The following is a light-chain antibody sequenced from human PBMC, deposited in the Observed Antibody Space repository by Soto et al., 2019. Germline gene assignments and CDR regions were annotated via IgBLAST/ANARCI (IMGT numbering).Light chain of an antibody. CDR1: NRDVGGYNY. V-gene: IGLV2-14*01. CDR3: SSYSSSSALDVI. Sequence: QSALAQPASVSGSPGQSITISCAGTNRDVGGYNYVSWYQQYPGKALKLIIYEVTYRPSGVSNRFSGSKSGNTASLTISGLQAEDEADYYCSSYSSSSALDVIFGGGTKLTVL. J-gene: IGLJ2*01. CDR2: EVT.